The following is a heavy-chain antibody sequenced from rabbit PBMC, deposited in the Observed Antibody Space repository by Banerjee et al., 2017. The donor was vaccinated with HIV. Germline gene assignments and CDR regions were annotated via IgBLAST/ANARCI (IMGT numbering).Heavy chain of an antibody. V-gene: IGHV1S45*01. Sequence: QEQLVESGGGLVQPGGSLKLSCKASGFILSSYGVSWVRQAPGKGLEWIACIYAGSSGNTHYASWAKGRFTISKTSSTSVTLQMTSLTAADTATYFCATTYGSGDYYLWGQGTLVTVS. J-gene: IGHJ4*01. D-gene: IGHD1-1*01. CDR1: GFILSSYG. CDR3: ATTYGSGDYYL. CDR2: IYAGSSGNT.